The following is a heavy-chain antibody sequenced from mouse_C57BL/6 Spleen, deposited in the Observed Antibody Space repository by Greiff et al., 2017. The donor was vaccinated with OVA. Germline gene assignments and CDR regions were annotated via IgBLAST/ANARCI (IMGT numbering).Heavy chain of an antibody. D-gene: IGHD2-4*01. Sequence: VMLVESGPGLVAPSQSLSITCTVSGFSLTSYAITWVRQPPGKGLEWLGVIWTGGGKNYNSARKSRLSISKDNSKSQVFLKMNSLQTDDTARYYCARDDSGYFDVWGKGTTVTVSS. CDR3: ARDDSGYFDV. CDR2: IWTGGGK. J-gene: IGHJ1*03. CDR1: GFSLTSYA. V-gene: IGHV2-9-1*01.